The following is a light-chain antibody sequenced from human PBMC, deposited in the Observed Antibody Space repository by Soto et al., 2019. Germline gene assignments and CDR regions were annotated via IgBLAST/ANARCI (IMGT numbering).Light chain of an antibody. J-gene: IGKJ4*01. CDR1: QSVSIN. CDR2: DAS. CDR3: QQYNNWHPLT. V-gene: IGKV3D-15*01. Sequence: EIVMTQSPCTLCVSPVERATLSCRASQSVSINLAWYQQKPGQAPRLLIYDASTRATGIPARFSGSGSGTEFTLTISSLQSKDFAVYYCQQYNNWHPLTFGGGTKVDIK.